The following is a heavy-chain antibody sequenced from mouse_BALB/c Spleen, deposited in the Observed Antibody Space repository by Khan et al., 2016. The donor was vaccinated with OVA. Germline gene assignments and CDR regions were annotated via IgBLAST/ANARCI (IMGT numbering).Heavy chain of an antibody. CDR2: INPYNGFT. CDR1: GYSFTDYT. V-gene: IGHV1S135*01. Sequence: MQLEESRPELVKPGASMKISCKASGYSFTDYTMNWVKQSHGKNLEWIGLINPYNGFTTYNQKFKGKATLTVHRSSSTACMELLSLTSEDSAVYYCARGNYYGSNSWFAYWGQGTLVTVSA. D-gene: IGHD1-1*01. CDR3: ARGNYYGSNSWFAY. J-gene: IGHJ3*01.